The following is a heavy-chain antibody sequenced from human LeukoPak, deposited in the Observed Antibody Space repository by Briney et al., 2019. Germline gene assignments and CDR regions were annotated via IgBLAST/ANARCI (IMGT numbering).Heavy chain of an antibody. CDR1: GFTFSSYS. J-gene: IGHJ4*02. CDR2: ISSSSTI. CDR3: ARMGGDSSGYYY. D-gene: IGHD3-22*01. V-gene: IGHV3-48*01. Sequence: PGGSLRLSCAASGFTFSSYSMNWVRQAPGKGLEWVSYISSSSTIYYADSVKGRFTISRDNAKNSLYLQMNSLRAEDTAVYYCARMGGDSSGYYYWGQGTLVTVSS.